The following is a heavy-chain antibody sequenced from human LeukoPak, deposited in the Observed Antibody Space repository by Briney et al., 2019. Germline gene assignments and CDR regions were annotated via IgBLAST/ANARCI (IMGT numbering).Heavy chain of an antibody. CDR1: GFTFTSYS. V-gene: IGHV3-48*04. CDR2: ISSSSSTR. CDR3: ARGATVWARMDV. Sequence: PGGSLRLSCAVSGFTFTSYSMNWVRQAPGKGLEWVSYISSSSSTRYYADSVKGRFTISRDNAKNSLYLQINSLRAEDTAVYYCARGATVWARMDVWGKGTTVTVSS. J-gene: IGHJ6*03. D-gene: IGHD4-17*01.